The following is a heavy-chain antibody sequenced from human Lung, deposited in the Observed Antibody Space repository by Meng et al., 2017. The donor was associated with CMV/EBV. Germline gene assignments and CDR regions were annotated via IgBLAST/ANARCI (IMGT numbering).Heavy chain of an antibody. Sequence: GAFRGYDWSWIRQPPGKGLEWIGEINHSGSTNNNPSLKSRVAISVDTSKNQFSLKLSSVTAADTAVYYCARPQRIYYYDSSGPIDYWGQGTLVTVSS. CDR1: GAFRGYD. J-gene: IGHJ4*02. D-gene: IGHD3-22*01. CDR3: ARPQRIYYYDSSGPIDY. V-gene: IGHV4-34*01. CDR2: INHSGST.